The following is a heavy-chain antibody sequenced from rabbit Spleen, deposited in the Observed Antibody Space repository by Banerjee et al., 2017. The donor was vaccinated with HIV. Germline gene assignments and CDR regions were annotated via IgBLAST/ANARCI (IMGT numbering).Heavy chain of an antibody. CDR2: AYAGSSGST. D-gene: IGHD8-1*01. J-gene: IGHJ6*01. CDR1: GFSFTDRDV. CDR3: ARDTGTSFSTYGMDL. V-gene: IGHV1S45*01. Sequence: QEQLVESGGGLGKPEGSLKLSCTASGFSFTDRDVMCWVRQAPGKGLEWVACAYAGSSGSTYSATWAKGRFTISKTSSTTVTLQMTSLTAADTATYFCARDTGTSFSTYGMDLWGPGTLVTVS.